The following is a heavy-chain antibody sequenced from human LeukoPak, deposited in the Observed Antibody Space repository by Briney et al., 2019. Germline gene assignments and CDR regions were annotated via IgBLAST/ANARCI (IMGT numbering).Heavy chain of an antibody. Sequence: ASVKVSCKASGYTFTSYDINWVRQATGQGLEWMGWMNPNSGNTGYAQKFQGRVTMTRNTSISTAYMELSSLRSEATAVYYCARAIINNWNYKVTPLGYWGQGTLVTVSS. D-gene: IGHD1-7*01. CDR2: MNPNSGNT. J-gene: IGHJ4*02. CDR1: GYTFTSYD. V-gene: IGHV1-8*01. CDR3: ARAIINNWNYKVTPLGY.